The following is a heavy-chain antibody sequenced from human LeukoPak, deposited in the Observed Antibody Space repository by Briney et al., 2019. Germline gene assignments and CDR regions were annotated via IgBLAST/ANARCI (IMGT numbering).Heavy chain of an antibody. Sequence: GGSLRLSCAASGFTFDDYGMSWVRQAPGKGLEWVSGINWNGGSTGYADSVKGRFTISRDNAENSLFLQMNSLRAEDTATYYCARGEFGDYYYFYMDVWGKGTTVTVSS. CDR2: INWNGGST. D-gene: IGHD2/OR15-2a*01. CDR1: GFTFDDYG. V-gene: IGHV3-20*04. CDR3: ARGEFGDYYYFYMDV. J-gene: IGHJ6*03.